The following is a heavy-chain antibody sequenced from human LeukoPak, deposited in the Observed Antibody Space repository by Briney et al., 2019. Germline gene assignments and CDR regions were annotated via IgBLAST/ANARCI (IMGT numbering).Heavy chain of an antibody. D-gene: IGHD2-15*01. CDR3: AQKAPYSPAYSQQ. Sequence: SETLSLTCTVSGGSITSYFWTWIRQPPGKGLEWIGYIYHRGTTNYNPSLKSRVTISADTSKNQFSLKLSSVTAADTAVYYCAQKAPYSPAYSQQWGQGTLVTVSS. V-gene: IGHV4-59*01. J-gene: IGHJ1*01. CDR2: IYHRGTT. CDR1: GGSITSYF.